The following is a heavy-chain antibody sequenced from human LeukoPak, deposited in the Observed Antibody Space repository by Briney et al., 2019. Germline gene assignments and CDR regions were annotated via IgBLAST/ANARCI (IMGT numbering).Heavy chain of an antibody. J-gene: IGHJ3*02. Sequence: GASVKVSCKASGYTFTGYYMHWVRQAPGQGLEWMGWINPNSGGTNYAQKFQGRVTMTRDTSISTAYMELSRLRSDDTAVYYCARLYGDYALDAFDIWGQGTMVTVSS. CDR3: ARLYGDYALDAFDI. CDR2: INPNSGGT. V-gene: IGHV1-2*02. CDR1: GYTFTGYY. D-gene: IGHD4-17*01.